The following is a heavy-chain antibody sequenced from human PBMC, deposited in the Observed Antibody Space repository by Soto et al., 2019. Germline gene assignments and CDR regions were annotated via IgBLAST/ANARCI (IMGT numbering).Heavy chain of an antibody. D-gene: IGHD3-16*01. CDR1: GGSVSSGNFY. CDR2: VYYSGST. V-gene: IGHV4-61*01. CDR3: ARDAKQPIDGGYYYYAMDV. J-gene: IGHJ6*02. Sequence: SETLSLTCTVSGGSVSSGNFYWSWIRQPPWKGLEWIGYVYYSGSTNYNPSLKGRVTISIDTSKNQFSLNLNSVTAADAAVYYCARDAKQPIDGGYYYYAMDVWGQGTTVTVSS.